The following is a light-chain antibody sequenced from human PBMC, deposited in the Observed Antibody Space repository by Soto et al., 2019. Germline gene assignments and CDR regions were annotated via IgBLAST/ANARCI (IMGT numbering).Light chain of an antibody. CDR2: GAS. CDR3: QQYGSSPPGLT. CDR1: QSVSSSY. V-gene: IGKV3-20*01. Sequence: EIVLTQSPGTLSLSPGERATLSCRASQSVSSSYLAWYQQKPGQAPRLLIYGASNRATGIPDRFSGSGSGTDFTLTISRLEPEDFAVYYCQQYGSSPPGLTFGGGTKVEI. J-gene: IGKJ4*01.